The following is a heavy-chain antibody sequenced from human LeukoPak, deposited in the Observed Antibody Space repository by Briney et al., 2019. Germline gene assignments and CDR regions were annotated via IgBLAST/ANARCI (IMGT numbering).Heavy chain of an antibody. D-gene: IGHD2-2*02. Sequence: PGGSLRLSCAASGFTFSSYGMHWVRQAPGKGLEWVAFIRYDGSNKYYADSVKGRFTISRDNSKNALYLQRNSLRVEDTAVYYCAKVVVVVPAAIGPFDYWGQGTLVTVSS. CDR1: GFTFSSYG. V-gene: IGHV3-30*02. CDR3: AKVVVVVPAAIGPFDY. J-gene: IGHJ4*02. CDR2: IRYDGSNK.